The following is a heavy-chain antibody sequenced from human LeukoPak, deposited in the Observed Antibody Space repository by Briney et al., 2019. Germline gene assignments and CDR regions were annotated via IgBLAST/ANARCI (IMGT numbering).Heavy chain of an antibody. V-gene: IGHV3-74*01. CDR2: INSDGINT. J-gene: IGHJ5*02. CDR1: GSTFSNYW. D-gene: IGHD3-22*01. Sequence: GSLRLSCAASGSTFSNYWMHWVRQAPGKGLVWVSRINSDGINTSYADSVKGRFTISRDNAKNTLNLQMNSLRAEDTAVYNCARDLGQYYDTSDNWFDPWGQGTLVTVSS. CDR3: ARDLGQYYDTSDNWFDP.